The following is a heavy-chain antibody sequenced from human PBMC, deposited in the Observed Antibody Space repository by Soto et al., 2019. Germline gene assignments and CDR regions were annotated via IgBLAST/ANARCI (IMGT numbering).Heavy chain of an antibody. Sequence: QVQLVQSGAEVKKPGASVKVSCKASGYTFSTYTLHWVRQAPGQRLEWMGWINGGNGYTKYSQKFQGGVTITRDTSASTADMELSSLRSEDTAVYYCARAVAGTSFDYWGQGTLVTVSS. V-gene: IGHV1-3*01. CDR1: GYTFSTYT. D-gene: IGHD6-19*01. CDR2: INGGNGYT. J-gene: IGHJ4*02. CDR3: ARAVAGTSFDY.